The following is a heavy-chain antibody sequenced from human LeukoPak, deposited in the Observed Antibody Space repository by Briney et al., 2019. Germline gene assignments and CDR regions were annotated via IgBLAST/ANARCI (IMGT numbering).Heavy chain of an antibody. D-gene: IGHD2-15*01. Sequence: SQTLSLTCAISGDRVSSNSAAWHWIRQSPSRGLEWLGRTYYRSKWYNDYAVSVKSRITINPDTSKNQFSLKLSSVTAADTAVYYCASPICSGGSCYDAFDIWGQGTMVTVSS. CDR3: ASPICSGGSCYDAFDI. CDR2: TYYRSKWYN. J-gene: IGHJ3*02. V-gene: IGHV6-1*01. CDR1: GDRVSSNSAA.